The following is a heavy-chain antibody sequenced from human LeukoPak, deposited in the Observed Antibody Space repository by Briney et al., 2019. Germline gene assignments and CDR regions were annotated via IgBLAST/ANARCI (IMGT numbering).Heavy chain of an antibody. CDR2: IYPGDSDT. V-gene: IGHV5-51*01. J-gene: IGHJ6*03. D-gene: IGHD6-19*01. CDR3: ARLFDSSGWYGSYHYMDV. Sequence: GESLKISCKGSGYSFTSYWIGWVRQMPGRGLEWMGIIYPGDSDTRYSPSFQGQVTISADKSISTAYLQWSSLKASDTAMYYCARLFDSSGWYGSYHYMDVWGKGTTVTVSS. CDR1: GYSFTSYW.